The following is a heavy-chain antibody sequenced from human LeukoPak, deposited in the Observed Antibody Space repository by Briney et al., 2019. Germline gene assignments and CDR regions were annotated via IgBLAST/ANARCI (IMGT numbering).Heavy chain of an antibody. CDR2: IYYSGST. CDR3: ARVKSEPPKRGFEKYDYVWGSYWGFDY. CDR1: GGSISSSSYY. Sequence: PSETLSLTCTVSGGSISSSSYYWGWIRQPPGKGLEWIGSIYYSGSTYYNPSLKSRVTISVDTSKNQFSLKLSSVTAADTAVYYCARVKSEPPKRGFEKYDYVWGSYWGFDYWGQGTLVTVSS. J-gene: IGHJ4*02. D-gene: IGHD3-16*01. V-gene: IGHV4-39*07.